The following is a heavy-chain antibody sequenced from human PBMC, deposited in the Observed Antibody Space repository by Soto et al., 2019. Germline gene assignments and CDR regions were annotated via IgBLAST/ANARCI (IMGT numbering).Heavy chain of an antibody. D-gene: IGHD1-26*01. CDR1: GGSISSSNW. CDR3: ARVDSGSYGGFDY. CDR2: IYHSGST. V-gene: IGHV4-4*02. J-gene: IGHJ4*02. Sequence: SETLSLTCAVSGGSISSSNWWSWVRQPPGKGLEWIGEIYHSGSTNYNPSLKSRVTISVDKSKNQFSLKLSSVTAADTAVYYCARVDSGSYGGFDYWGQGTLVTVSS.